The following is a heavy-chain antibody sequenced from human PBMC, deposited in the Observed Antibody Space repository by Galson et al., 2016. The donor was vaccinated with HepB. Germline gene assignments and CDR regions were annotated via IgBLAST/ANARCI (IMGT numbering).Heavy chain of an antibody. V-gene: IGHV5-51*01. CDR1: GYSFPSFW. J-gene: IGHJ3*02. CDR2: IYPDDSDV. D-gene: IGHD1-26*01. CDR3: ASRTEWELGPSGAFDI. Sequence: QSGAEVKKPGESLKISCKGSGYSFPSFWLGWVRQMPGKGLEWMGIIYPDDSDVRYSPSFQGQVTMSVDKSITTAYLHWVSLKASDTAMSFCASRTEWELGPSGAFDIWGQGTMVIVSS.